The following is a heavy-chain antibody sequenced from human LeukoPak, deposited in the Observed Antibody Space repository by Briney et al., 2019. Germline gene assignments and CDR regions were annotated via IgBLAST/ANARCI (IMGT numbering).Heavy chain of an antibody. CDR2: ISWNSGSI. Sequence: PGRSLRLSCAASGFTFDDYAMHWVRQAPGKGLEWVSGISWNSGSIGYADSVKGRFTISRDNAKNSLYLQMNSLRAEDTALYYCAKVRAYGDYDAFDIWGQGTMVTVS. CDR3: AKVRAYGDYDAFDI. J-gene: IGHJ3*02. D-gene: IGHD4-17*01. CDR1: GFTFDDYA. V-gene: IGHV3-9*01.